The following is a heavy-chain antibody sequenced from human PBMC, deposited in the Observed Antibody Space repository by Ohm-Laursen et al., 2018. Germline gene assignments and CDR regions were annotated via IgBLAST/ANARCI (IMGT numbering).Heavy chain of an antibody. CDR1: GFTFSDYE. D-gene: IGHD2-8*01. J-gene: IGHJ6*02. V-gene: IGHV3-48*03. CDR2: ISDTGSHI. Sequence: SLRLSCAASGFTFSDYEMNWVRQAPGTGLEWVSYISDTGSHIYYAGSVRGRFTISRDNAQNSLYLHMSSLRAEDTAIYYCARDDGAYARRSGMDVWGQGTTVTVSS. CDR3: ARDDGAYARRSGMDV.